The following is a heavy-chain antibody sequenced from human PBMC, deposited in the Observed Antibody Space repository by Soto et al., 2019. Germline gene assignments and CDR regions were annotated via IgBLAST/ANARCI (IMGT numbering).Heavy chain of an antibody. CDR2: ISYDGSNK. Sequence: QVQLVESGGGVVQPGRSLRRSCAASGFTFSSYAMHWVRQAPGKGLEWVAGISYDGSNKYYEDSVKGQFTISRDNSKNTLYLQMNSLSAEDTAVYYCARVFIAVAGIGYWGQGTLVTVSS. CDR1: GFTFSSYA. J-gene: IGHJ4*02. V-gene: IGHV3-30-3*01. CDR3: ARVFIAVAGIGY. D-gene: IGHD6-19*01.